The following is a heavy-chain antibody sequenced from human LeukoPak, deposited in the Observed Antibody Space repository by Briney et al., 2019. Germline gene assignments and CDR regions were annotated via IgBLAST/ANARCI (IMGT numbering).Heavy chain of an antibody. D-gene: IGHD3-10*01. CDR2: IYPGDSDT. Sequence: PGESLKISCKGSGYSFTSYWIGWVRQMPGKGLEWMGIIYPGDSDTRYSPSFQGQVTISADKSISTAYLQWSSLKASDTAMYYCASITMVRGVVNYFDYWGQGTLVTVSS. J-gene: IGHJ4*02. V-gene: IGHV5-51*01. CDR3: ASITMVRGVVNYFDY. CDR1: GYSFTSYW.